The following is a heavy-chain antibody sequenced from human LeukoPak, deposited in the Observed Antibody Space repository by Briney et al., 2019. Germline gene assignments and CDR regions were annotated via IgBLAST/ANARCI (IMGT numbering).Heavy chain of an antibody. Sequence: ASVKVSCKASGYTFTGYYMHWVRQAPGQGLEWMGWINPNSGGTNYAQKFQGRVTMTRDTSISTAYMELSRLRSDDTAVYYCARDTCSSTSCYTIGYWGQGTLVNVSS. CDR1: GYTFTGYY. CDR3: ARDTCSSTSCYTIGY. CDR2: INPNSGGT. J-gene: IGHJ4*02. V-gene: IGHV1-2*02. D-gene: IGHD2-2*02.